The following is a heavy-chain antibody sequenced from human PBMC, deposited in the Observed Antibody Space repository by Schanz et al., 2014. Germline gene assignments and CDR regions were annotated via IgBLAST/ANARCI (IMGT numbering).Heavy chain of an antibody. Sequence: QVQLVESGGGVVQPGRSLRLSCAAYGFTLSSYAMHWVRQAPGKGLEWVAVISYDGSNKYYADSVKGRFAISRDNSKNTMYLQMNTLRAEDTAVYYCARDRGYCSGGSCLTGDYWGQGTLVTVSS. CDR3: ARDRGYCSGGSCLTGDY. D-gene: IGHD2-15*01. CDR2: ISYDGSNK. CDR1: GFTLSSYA. V-gene: IGHV3-30*09. J-gene: IGHJ4*02.